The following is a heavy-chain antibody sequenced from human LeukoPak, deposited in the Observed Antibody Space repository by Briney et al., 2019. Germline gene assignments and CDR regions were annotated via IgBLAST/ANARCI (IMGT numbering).Heavy chain of an antibody. CDR3: ARDPIAAAGTFRANYYGMDV. D-gene: IGHD6-13*01. Sequence: SVKVSCEASGGTFSSYAISWVRQAPGQGLEWMGGIIPIFGTANYAQKFQGRVTITADESTSTAYMELSSLRSEDTAVYYCARDPIAAAGTFRANYYGMDVWGQGTTVTVSS. J-gene: IGHJ6*02. CDR1: GGTFSSYA. V-gene: IGHV1-69*13. CDR2: IIPIFGTA.